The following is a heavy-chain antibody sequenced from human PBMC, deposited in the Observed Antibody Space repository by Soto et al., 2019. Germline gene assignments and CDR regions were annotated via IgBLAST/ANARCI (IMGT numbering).Heavy chain of an antibody. J-gene: IGHJ6*03. CDR3: ARGGYCSSTSCYFHYYYMDV. V-gene: IGHV4-34*01. D-gene: IGHD2-2*01. Sequence: SETLSLTCAVYGGSFSGYYWSWIRQPPGKGLEWIGEINHSGSTNYNPSLKSRVTISVDTSKNQFSLKLSSVTAADTAVYYCARGGYCSSTSCYFHYYYMDVWGKGTTVTVSS. CDR1: GGSFSGYY. CDR2: INHSGST.